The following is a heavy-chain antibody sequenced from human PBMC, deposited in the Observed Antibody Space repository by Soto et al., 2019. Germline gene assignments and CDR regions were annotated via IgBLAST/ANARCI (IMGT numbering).Heavy chain of an antibody. V-gene: IGHV4-34*01. Sequence: PSETLSLTCAVYGGSFSGYYWIWIRQPPGKGLEWIGEINHSGSTNYNPSLKSRVTISVDTSKNQFSLKLSSVTAADTAVYYCARGLGYCSSTSCQKNEDYWGQGTLVTVSS. CDR3: ARGLGYCSSTSCQKNEDY. CDR2: INHSGST. J-gene: IGHJ4*02. CDR1: GGSFSGYY. D-gene: IGHD2-2*01.